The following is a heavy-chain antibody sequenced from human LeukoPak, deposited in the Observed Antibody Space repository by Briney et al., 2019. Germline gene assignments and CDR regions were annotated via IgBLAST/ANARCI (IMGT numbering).Heavy chain of an antibody. V-gene: IGHV3-15*01. D-gene: IGHD1-26*01. CDR3: QTGSYEYFDL. CDR2: IKRKTDGGTA. CDR1: GFTFSNAW. J-gene: IGHJ2*01. Sequence: GGSLRLSCAASGFTFSNAWVSWVRQAPGKWLEWVGRIKRKTDGGTADYAAPVKGRFTILRDNSKNTLYLQMNSLKIEDTAVYYCQTGSYEYFDLWGRGTLVTVSS.